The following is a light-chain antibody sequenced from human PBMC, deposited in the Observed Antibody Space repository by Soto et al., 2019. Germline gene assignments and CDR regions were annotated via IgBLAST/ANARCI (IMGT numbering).Light chain of an antibody. Sequence: DIQMTQSPSTLSASVGDRVTITRRASQNINTDLAWYQQKPGKVPNLLIYHASSLVTGVPSRFSGSGSGTEFTLTISSLQPDDFAAYYCQQYSTLWTFGQGTKVEIK. V-gene: IGKV1-5*01. CDR1: QNINTD. J-gene: IGKJ1*01. CDR3: QQYSTLWT. CDR2: HAS.